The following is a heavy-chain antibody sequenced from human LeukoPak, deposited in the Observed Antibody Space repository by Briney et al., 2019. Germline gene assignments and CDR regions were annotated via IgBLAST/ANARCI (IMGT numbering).Heavy chain of an antibody. Sequence: GGSLRLSCVTSGFTFSGYWMHWVRQGPEKGLELVSRIDNDGHGIIYADSVKGRFTISRDTSKNTLYLQMTSLRAEDTAIYYCAQDRAGYTYAWGQGTRVTVSS. D-gene: IGHD5-24*01. CDR1: GFTFSGYW. V-gene: IGHV3-74*01. CDR3: AQDRAGYTYA. J-gene: IGHJ5*02. CDR2: IDNDGHGI.